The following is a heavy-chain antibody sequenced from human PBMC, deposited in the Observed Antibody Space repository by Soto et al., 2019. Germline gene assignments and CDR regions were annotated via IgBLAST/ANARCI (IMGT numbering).Heavy chain of an antibody. Sequence: PGESLKISGKGSGYSFTIYCIGWVLQMPGKGLEWMGIIYPGDSDTRYSPSFQGQVTISADKSISTAYLQWSSLKASDTAMYFCARSPYYDSSGYYPYYNYYHVMDVWGQGTTVTVSS. CDR2: IYPGDSDT. V-gene: IGHV5-51*01. CDR1: GYSFTIYC. J-gene: IGHJ6*02. D-gene: IGHD3-22*01. CDR3: ARSPYYDSSGYYPYYNYYHVMDV.